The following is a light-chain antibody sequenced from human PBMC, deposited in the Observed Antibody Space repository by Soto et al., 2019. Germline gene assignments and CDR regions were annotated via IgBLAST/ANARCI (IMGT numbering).Light chain of an antibody. CDR3: QQFNSYLFT. CDR1: QGISSA. CDR2: DAS. J-gene: IGKJ3*01. V-gene: IGKV1-13*02. Sequence: AIPLTQSPSSLSAFVGDRVTITCRASQGISSALAWYQQKPGKAPKLLIYDASCLERGVPSRFSGSEAGTDFTLTISSLQPEEFATYYCQQFNSYLFTFGPGTKVDIK.